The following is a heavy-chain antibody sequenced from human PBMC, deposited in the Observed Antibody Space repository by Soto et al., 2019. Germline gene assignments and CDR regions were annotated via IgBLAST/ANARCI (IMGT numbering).Heavy chain of an antibody. CDR1: GYTFTSYY. D-gene: IGHD2-15*01. CDR3: GRDWVVAATRNYYYGMDV. Sequence: QVQLVQSGAEVKKPGASVKVSCKASGYTFTSYYMHWVRQAPGQGLEWMGIINPSGGSTSYAQKFQGRVTMTRDTSTSTVYMELSSLRSEDTAVYYCGRDWVVAATRNYYYGMDVWGQGTTVTVSS. V-gene: IGHV1-46*01. CDR2: INPSGGST. J-gene: IGHJ6*02.